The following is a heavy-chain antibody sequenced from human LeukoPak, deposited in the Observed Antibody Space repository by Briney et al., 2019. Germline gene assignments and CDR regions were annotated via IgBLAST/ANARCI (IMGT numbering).Heavy chain of an antibody. J-gene: IGHJ4*02. D-gene: IGHD1-26*01. CDR3: AKYKWELPLGEFDY. CDR1: RFTFSNYA. CDR2: ITGNGDYT. Sequence: GGSLRLSCAASRFTFSNYAMSWVRQAPGKGLEWVSAITGNGDYTDYADSVKGRFTISRDNSKNTLYLQMNSLRAEDTAVYYCAKYKWELPLGEFDYWGQGTLVTVSS. V-gene: IGHV3-23*01.